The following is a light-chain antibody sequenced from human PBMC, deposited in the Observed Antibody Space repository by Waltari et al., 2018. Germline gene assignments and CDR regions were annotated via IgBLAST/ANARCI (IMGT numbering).Light chain of an antibody. Sequence: QSVLTQPPSASGTPGQRVTISCSGSTANTGINTVNWYQQPPGTAPKLLIYKNNQRPSGVPDRISGSKSATSASLAISGLQSEDEADYYCASWDDSLNGLYVFGTGTKVTVL. CDR1: TANTGINT. CDR2: KNN. V-gene: IGLV1-44*01. J-gene: IGLJ1*01. CDR3: ASWDDSLNGLYV.